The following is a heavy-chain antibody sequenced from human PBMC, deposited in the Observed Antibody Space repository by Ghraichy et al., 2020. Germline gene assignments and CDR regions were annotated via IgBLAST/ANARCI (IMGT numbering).Heavy chain of an antibody. CDR3: ARRQQQWLAAAH. Sequence: SETLSLTCTVSGGSLSTYYWTWIRQSPGKGLEWIGYIYYSGSPKYNPSLKSRVTLSVDTSKNQFSLILTSVTAADTAVYFCARRQQQWLAAAHWGPGTLVTVSS. V-gene: IGHV4-59*12. CDR1: GGSLSTYY. J-gene: IGHJ4*02. CDR2: IYYSGSP. D-gene: IGHD6-19*01.